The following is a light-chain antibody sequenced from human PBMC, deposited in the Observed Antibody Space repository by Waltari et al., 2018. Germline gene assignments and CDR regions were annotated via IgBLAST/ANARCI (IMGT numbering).Light chain of an antibody. V-gene: IGKV1-39*01. CDR1: KSIDTY. Sequence: DIQMTQSPSFLSTYIGDTVTIACRASKSIDTYLVWYQQKPGKAPRLLIYGAYSLQSGVPSRFSGSGSGTDFILTISSLQPEDIATYYCQQTYGTPRTFGQGTKVEI. CDR3: QQTYGTPRT. CDR2: GAY. J-gene: IGKJ1*01.